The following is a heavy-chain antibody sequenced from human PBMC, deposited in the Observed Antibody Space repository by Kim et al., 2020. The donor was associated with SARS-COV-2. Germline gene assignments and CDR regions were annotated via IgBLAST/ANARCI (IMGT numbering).Heavy chain of an antibody. J-gene: IGHJ4*02. D-gene: IGHD3-10*01. CDR3: VRVGVAYFGSGSYLDY. Sequence: GGSLRLSCAASGFAASGLTFSNYAMSWVRQAPGKGLEWVSVISGSGGSTSYADSVKGRFTISRDNSRNTLYLQMNSLRADNTAVYYCVRVGVAYFGSGSYLDYWGQGTLVTVSS. CDR1: GLTFSNYA. V-gene: IGHV3-23*01. CDR2: ISGSGGST.